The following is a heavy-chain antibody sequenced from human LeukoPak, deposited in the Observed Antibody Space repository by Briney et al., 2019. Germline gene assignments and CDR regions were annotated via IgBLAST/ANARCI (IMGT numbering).Heavy chain of an antibody. D-gene: IGHD2-15*01. J-gene: IGHJ4*02. CDR2: ISSDQRNK. V-gene: IGHV3-30*09. CDR1: GFTFSGFT. CDR3: ARDSGGNLFDL. Sequence: GGSLRLSCTASGFTFSGFTFHWVRQAPGGGLEWVALISSDQRNKFYGDSVKGRFATSRDNANNILYLHLNRLRGDDTALYYCARDSGGNLFDLWGQGTPVAVSS.